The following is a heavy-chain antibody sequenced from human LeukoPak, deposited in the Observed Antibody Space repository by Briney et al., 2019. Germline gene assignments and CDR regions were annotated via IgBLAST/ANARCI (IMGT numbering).Heavy chain of an antibody. J-gene: IGHJ5*02. CDR3: ARVQRARYGDYSTSGWFDP. CDR2: INPNSGGT. D-gene: IGHD4-17*01. CDR1: GHTFTGYY. V-gene: IGHV1-2*02. Sequence: ASVKVSCKASGHTFTGYYMHWVRRAPGQGLEWMGWINPNSGGTNYAQKFQGRVTMTRDTSISTAYMELSRLRSDDTAVYYCARVQRARYGDYSTSGWFDPWGQGTLVTVSS.